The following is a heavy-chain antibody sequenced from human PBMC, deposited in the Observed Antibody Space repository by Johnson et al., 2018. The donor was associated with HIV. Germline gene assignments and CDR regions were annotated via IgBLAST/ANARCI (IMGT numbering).Heavy chain of an antibody. CDR3: ARRDSGSLSFDI. Sequence: VQLVESGGGVVQAGRSLRLSCAASGFSFSSYALHWVRQAPGKGLEWVAVVSYETTNKHYADSVKGRFTISRDNSKSTLILQMNGMKDEYTAIYYCARRDSGSLSFDIWGQGTMVTVSS. V-gene: IGHV3-30-3*01. CDR1: GFSFSSYA. CDR2: VSYETTNK. D-gene: IGHD1-26*01. J-gene: IGHJ3*02.